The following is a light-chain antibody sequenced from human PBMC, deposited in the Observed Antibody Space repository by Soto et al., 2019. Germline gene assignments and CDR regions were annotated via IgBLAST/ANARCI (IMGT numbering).Light chain of an antibody. CDR1: RSDVGGYTL. Sequence: QSVLAQPASVSGSPGQSITISCTGTRSDVGGYTLVSWFQQYPGKAPKLMIYEDNKRPSGVSDRFSGSKSGNTASLTISRLQAEDEADYYCCSYAGSSSVLFGGGTKVTVL. J-gene: IGLJ2*01. CDR2: EDN. V-gene: IGLV2-23*01. CDR3: CSYAGSSSVL.